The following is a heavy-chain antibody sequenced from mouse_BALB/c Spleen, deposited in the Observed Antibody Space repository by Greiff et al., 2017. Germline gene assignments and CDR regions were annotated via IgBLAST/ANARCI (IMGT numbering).Heavy chain of an antibody. CDR1: GYTFTSYW. Sequence: QVQLKQSGAELARPGASVKLSCKASGYTFTSYWMQWVKQRPGQGLEWIGAIYPGDGDTRYTQKFKGKATLTADKSSSTAYMQLSSLASEDSAVYYCGTGFAYWGQGTLVTVSA. CDR3: GTGFAY. V-gene: IGHV1-87*01. J-gene: IGHJ3*01. CDR2: IYPGDGDT.